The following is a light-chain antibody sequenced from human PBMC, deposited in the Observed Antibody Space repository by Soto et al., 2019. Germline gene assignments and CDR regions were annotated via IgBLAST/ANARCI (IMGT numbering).Light chain of an antibody. Sequence: EIVLTQSPATLSLSPGERATLSCRASQSVSSYLAWYQQKPAQAPRLLIYDASNRATGIPARFSGSGSGTDFTLTISSLEPEEFAVYYCQQRSNWPPEITFGQGTRLEI. CDR2: DAS. CDR1: QSVSSY. V-gene: IGKV3-11*01. CDR3: QQRSNWPPEIT. J-gene: IGKJ5*01.